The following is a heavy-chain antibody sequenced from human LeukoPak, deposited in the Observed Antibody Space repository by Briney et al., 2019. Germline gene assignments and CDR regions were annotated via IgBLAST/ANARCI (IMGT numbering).Heavy chain of an antibody. Sequence: SQTLSLTCSVSGDAITSGDDYWNWIRQSPGTGLQWIVYIFFTGSTYYNPSLGSRFTISLDAPRNQFSLRLNPVTAADTAVYYCARGDYTVLAGSPFDLWGRGTLVTVSS. D-gene: IGHD6-19*01. V-gene: IGHV4-30-4*01. CDR3: ARGDYTVLAGSPFDL. CDR2: IFFTGST. J-gene: IGHJ4*02. CDR1: GDAITSGDDY.